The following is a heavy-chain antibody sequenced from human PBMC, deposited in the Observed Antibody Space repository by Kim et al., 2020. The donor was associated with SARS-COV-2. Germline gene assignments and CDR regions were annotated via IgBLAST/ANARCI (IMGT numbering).Heavy chain of an antibody. Sequence: GGSLRLSCAASGFTFSSYWMSLVRQAPGKGLEWVANIKHDGSEKYYVDSVKGRFSISSDNAKNSLYLQMNSLRAEDTAVYYCARMLHNYAFDYWGQGTLV. J-gene: IGHJ4*02. CDR2: IKHDGSEK. D-gene: IGHD4-4*01. CDR3: ARMLHNYAFDY. V-gene: IGHV3-7*03. CDR1: GFTFSSYW.